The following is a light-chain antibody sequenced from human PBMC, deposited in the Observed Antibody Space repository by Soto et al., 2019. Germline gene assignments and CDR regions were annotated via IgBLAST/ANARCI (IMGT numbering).Light chain of an antibody. CDR3: QSYDSRLTAYV. J-gene: IGLJ1*01. CDR2: EVD. V-gene: IGLV2-8*01. CDR1: SSDIGTYNY. Sequence: QSALTQPPSASGSPGQSVTISCTGTSSDIGTYNYVSWYQQHPGKAPKLMIYEVDKRPSGVPDRFSGSKSGNTASLTVSGLQADDEADYYCQSYDSRLTAYVFGSGTKLTVL.